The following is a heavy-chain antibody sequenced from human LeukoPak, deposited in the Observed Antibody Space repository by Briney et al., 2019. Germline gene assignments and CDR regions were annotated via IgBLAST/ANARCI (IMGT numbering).Heavy chain of an antibody. V-gene: IGHV1-8*01. J-gene: IGHJ4*02. CDR2: TNPKSGYT. CDR3: ARVWGSADY. CDR1: GYTFTSYD. D-gene: IGHD3-16*01. Sequence: ASVKVSCKATGYTFTSYDINWVRQAPGQGLEWMGWTNPKSGYTGAAQKFQGRVTMTRDTSTSTAYMELSGLRSDDTAVYYCARVWGSADYWGQGTLVTVSS.